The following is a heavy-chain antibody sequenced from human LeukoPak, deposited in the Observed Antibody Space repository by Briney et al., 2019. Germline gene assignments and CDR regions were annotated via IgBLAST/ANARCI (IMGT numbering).Heavy chain of an antibody. Sequence: ASVKVSCKASGYTFTGYYMHWVRQAPGQGLEWMGWINPNSGGTNYAQKFQGRVTMTRDTSISTAYMELSRLRSDDTAVYYCASLGGWFGELFPMWVTSPFDYLGQGTLVTVSS. D-gene: IGHD3-10*01. V-gene: IGHV1-2*02. CDR2: INPNSGGT. J-gene: IGHJ4*02. CDR3: ASLGGWFGELFPMWVTSPFDY. CDR1: GYTFTGYY.